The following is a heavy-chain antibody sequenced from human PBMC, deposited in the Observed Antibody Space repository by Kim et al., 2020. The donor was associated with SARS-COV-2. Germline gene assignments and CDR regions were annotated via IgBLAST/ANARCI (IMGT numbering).Heavy chain of an antibody. CDR3: ARDYYYDNSDSYYWVY. V-gene: IGHV4-38-2*02. J-gene: IGHJ4*02. D-gene: IGHD3-22*01. CDR1: GYSISSGYY. CDR2: VYHGRSS. Sequence: SETLSLTCTVSGYSISSGYYWGWIRQPPGKGLEWIGSVYHGRSSDYNPSLKSRVTISVDTTKNQFSLKLSSVTAADTAVYYCARDYYYDNSDSYYWVYWGQGTLVTVSS.